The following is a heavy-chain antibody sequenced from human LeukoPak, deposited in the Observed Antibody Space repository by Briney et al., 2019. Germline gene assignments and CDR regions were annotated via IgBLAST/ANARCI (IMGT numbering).Heavy chain of an antibody. CDR3: ARGEGGYSYGSYYYYYMDV. J-gene: IGHJ6*03. V-gene: IGHV3-53*01. CDR1: GFTVSSNY. CDR2: IYSGGST. Sequence: PGGSLRLSCAASGFTVSSNYMSWVRQAPGKGLEWVSVIYSGGSTYYADSVKGRFTISRDNSKNTLYLQMNSLRAEDTAVYYCARGEGGYSYGSYYYYYMDVWGKGTTVTVSS. D-gene: IGHD5-18*01.